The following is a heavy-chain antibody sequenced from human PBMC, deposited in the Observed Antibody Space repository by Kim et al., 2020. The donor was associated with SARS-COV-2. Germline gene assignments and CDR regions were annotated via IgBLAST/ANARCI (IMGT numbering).Heavy chain of an antibody. V-gene: IGHV3-30*04. J-gene: IGHJ4*02. D-gene: IGHD5-12*01. Sequence: GGSLRLSCAASGFTFSSYAMHWVRQAPGKGLEWVAVISYDGSNKYYADSVKGRFTISRDNSKNTLYLQMNSLRAEDTAVYYCARDDGYSGLNPFDYWGQGTLVTVSS. CDR1: GFTFSSYA. CDR3: ARDDGYSGLNPFDY. CDR2: ISYDGSNK.